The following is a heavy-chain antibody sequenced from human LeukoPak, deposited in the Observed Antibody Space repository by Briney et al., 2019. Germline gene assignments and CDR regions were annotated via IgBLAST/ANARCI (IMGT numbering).Heavy chain of an antibody. CDR1: RSPFSTSF. D-gene: IGHD4-17*01. CDR2: FNPIDGRT. V-gene: IGHV1-46*01. CDR3: ARESGSWKELSYGDYNSNSDY. Sequence: ALVEASCSPFRSPFSTSFMHWLRQSAGLEVGGWRIFNPIDGRTIYAATLNGRVTMTRDTSTSTVYMELSSLRSEDTAVYYWARESGSWKELSYGDYNSNSDYWGQGTLVTLSS. J-gene: IGHJ4*02.